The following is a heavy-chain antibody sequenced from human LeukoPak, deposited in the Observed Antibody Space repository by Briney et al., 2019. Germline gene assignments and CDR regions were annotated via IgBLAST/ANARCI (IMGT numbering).Heavy chain of an antibody. J-gene: IGHJ6*02. CDR2: MNQDGSAK. CDR1: GLTFSDSW. CDR3: ATYTHWVAGDV. Sequence: PGGSVRLSCAASGLTFSDSWMSWVSQVPGKGLEWVANMNQDGSAKDYVDSVKGRFTISRDNARNSLYLQMSSLRAEDTAVYYCATYTHWVAGDVWGQGTTVTVSS. D-gene: IGHD3-16*01. V-gene: IGHV3-7*01.